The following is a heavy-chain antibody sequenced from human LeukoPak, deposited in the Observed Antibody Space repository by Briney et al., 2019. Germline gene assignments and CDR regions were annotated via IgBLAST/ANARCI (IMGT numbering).Heavy chain of an antibody. CDR1: GCSINSSSYD. Sequence: SETLSLTCTVYGCSINSSSYDWRWIRQPPGKGLEWIGSIYYSGSTYYNPSLKSRVTISVDTSKNQFSLKLSSVTAADTAVYYCARQPQDIVAVVAATPYYFDYWGQGTLVTVSS. V-gene: IGHV4-39*01. CDR3: ARQPQDIVAVVAATPYYFDY. J-gene: IGHJ4*02. CDR2: IYYSGST. D-gene: IGHD2-15*01.